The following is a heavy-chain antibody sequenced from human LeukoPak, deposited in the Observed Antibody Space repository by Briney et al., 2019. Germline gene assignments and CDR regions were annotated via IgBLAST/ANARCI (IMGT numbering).Heavy chain of an antibody. CDR2: ISYNGYT. CDR1: GGSISSSTYY. V-gene: IGHV4-39*01. CDR3: ARIVVVGSSTSYYFDY. D-gene: IGHD2-2*01. J-gene: IGHJ4*02. Sequence: SETLSLTCTVSGGSISSSTYYWGWIRQPPGKGLEWFGSISYNGYTNYNPSLKSRVTISVDTSKNQFSLKLSSVTAADTAVYYCARIVVVGSSTSYYFDYWGQGTLVTVSS.